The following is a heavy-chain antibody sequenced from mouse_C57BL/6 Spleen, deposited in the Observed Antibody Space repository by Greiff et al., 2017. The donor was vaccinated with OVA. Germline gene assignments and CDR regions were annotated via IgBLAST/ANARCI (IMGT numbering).Heavy chain of an antibody. CDR3: ARDYGNWYFDV. V-gene: IGHV5-6*01. D-gene: IGHD2-1*01. CDR2: ISSGGSYT. CDR1: GFTFSSYG. J-gene: IGHJ1*03. Sequence: VQLKESGGDLVKPGGSLKLSCAASGFTFSSYGMSWVRQTPDKRLEWVATISSGGSYTYYPDSVKGRFTISRDNAKNTLYLQMSSLKSEDTAMYYCARDYGNWYFDVWGTGTTVTVSS.